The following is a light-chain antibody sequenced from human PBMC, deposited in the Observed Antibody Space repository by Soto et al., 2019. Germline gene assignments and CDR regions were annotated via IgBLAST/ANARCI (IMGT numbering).Light chain of an antibody. CDR3: SSYTGDITPV. J-gene: IGLJ2*01. V-gene: IGLV2-14*01. CDR2: EVS. CDR1: SNDVGGYAY. Sequence: QSALTQPASVSGSPGQSITISCTGTSNDVGGYAYVSWYQQYPGKAPKLVISEVSNRPSGVSHRFSGSRSGNTASLTISGLQAEDEADYYCSSYTGDITPVFDGGTKLTVL.